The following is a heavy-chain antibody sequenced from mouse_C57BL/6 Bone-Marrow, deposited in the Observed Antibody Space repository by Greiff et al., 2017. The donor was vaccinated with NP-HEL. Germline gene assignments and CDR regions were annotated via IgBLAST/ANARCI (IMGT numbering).Heavy chain of an antibody. CDR1: GYSFTSYY. V-gene: IGHV1-66*01. Sequence: VKLMESGPELVKPGASVKISCKASGYSFTSYYIHWVKQRPGQGLEWIGWIYPGSGNTKYNEKFKGKATLTADTSSSTAYMQLSSLTSEDSAVYYCAREGWFLYYAMDYWGQGTSVTVSS. CDR2: IYPGSGNT. CDR3: AREGWFLYYAMDY. D-gene: IGHD2-3*01. J-gene: IGHJ4*01.